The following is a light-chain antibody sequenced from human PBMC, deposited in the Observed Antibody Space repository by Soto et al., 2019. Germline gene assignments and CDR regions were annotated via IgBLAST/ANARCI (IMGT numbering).Light chain of an antibody. Sequence: EIVLTQSPATLSLSPGERATLSCRASQSVSSYLAWYQQKPGQAPRLLIYAASNRATGIPARFSGSGSGTDFTLTIRSLEPEDFAVYYCQQRSNWPPITFGQGTRLEI. CDR2: AAS. J-gene: IGKJ5*01. V-gene: IGKV3-11*01. CDR1: QSVSSY. CDR3: QQRSNWPPIT.